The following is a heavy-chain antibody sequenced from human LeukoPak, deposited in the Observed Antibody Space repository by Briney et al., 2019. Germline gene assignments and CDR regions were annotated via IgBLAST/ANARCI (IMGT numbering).Heavy chain of an antibody. CDR1: GGSISSSSYY. Sequence: PSETLSLTCTVSGGSISSSSYYWSWIRQPPGKGLEWIGYIYYSGSTNYNPSLKSRVTISVDTSKNQFSLKLSSVTAADTAVYYCARASGYSSSWYWFDPWGQGTLVTVSS. D-gene: IGHD6-13*01. V-gene: IGHV4-61*01. J-gene: IGHJ5*02. CDR3: ARASGYSSSWYWFDP. CDR2: IYYSGST.